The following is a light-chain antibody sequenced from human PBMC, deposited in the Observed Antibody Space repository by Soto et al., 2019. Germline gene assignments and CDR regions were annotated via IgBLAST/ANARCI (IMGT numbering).Light chain of an antibody. CDR1: QVINNY. Sequence: IRITRSPSCLSSSVVDIFTITCQSSQVINNYLNWYQQKPGKAPKLLIFDASILETGVPSKFSGSGSGTDFSLTISSLQPEDFATYYCQQSYSNPPWTLGQGTTVDIK. V-gene: IGKV1-39*01. J-gene: IGKJ1*01. CDR3: QQSYSNPPWT. CDR2: DAS.